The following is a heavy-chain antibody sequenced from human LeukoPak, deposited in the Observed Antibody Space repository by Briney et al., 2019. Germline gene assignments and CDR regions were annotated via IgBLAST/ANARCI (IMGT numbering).Heavy chain of an antibody. Sequence: GGSLRLSCAASGFTFSSYAMHWVRQAPGKGLEWVAIIWYEGSKNYYGDSVKGRFTISRDNSKNTLYLQMNSLRAEDTAVYYCARDSSGGCDYWGQGTLVTVSS. J-gene: IGHJ4*02. CDR2: IWYEGSKN. V-gene: IGHV3-33*01. D-gene: IGHD2-15*01. CDR1: GFTFSSYA. CDR3: ARDSSGGCDY.